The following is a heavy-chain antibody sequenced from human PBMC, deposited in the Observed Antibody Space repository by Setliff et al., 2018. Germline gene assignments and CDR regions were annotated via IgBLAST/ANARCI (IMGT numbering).Heavy chain of an antibody. Sequence: GGSLRLSCAASGFTFSSYAITWVRQAPGKGLEWASMISGSAQTTYYADSVKGRFTISRDNSKNTVYLEMNSLRAEDTAVYYCAKRGPYCSGGTCHYYFDYWGQGTLVTVSS. J-gene: IGHJ4*02. D-gene: IGHD2-15*01. V-gene: IGHV3-23*01. CDR2: ISGSAQTT. CDR1: GFTFSSYA. CDR3: AKRGPYCSGGTCHYYFDY.